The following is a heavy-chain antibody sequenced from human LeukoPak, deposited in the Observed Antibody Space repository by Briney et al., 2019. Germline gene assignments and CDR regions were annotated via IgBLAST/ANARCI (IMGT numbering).Heavy chain of an antibody. CDR1: GYTFTSYG. J-gene: IGHJ4*02. V-gene: IGHV1-18*01. D-gene: IGHD2-15*01. Sequence: GASVKVSCKASGYTFTSYGISWVRQAPGQGLEWMGWISAYNGNTNYAQKLQGRVTMTTDTSTSTAYMELRSLRSDDTAVYYCARVFCGGSCSYLGYWGQGTLVTVSS. CDR3: ARVFCGGSCSYLGY. CDR2: ISAYNGNT.